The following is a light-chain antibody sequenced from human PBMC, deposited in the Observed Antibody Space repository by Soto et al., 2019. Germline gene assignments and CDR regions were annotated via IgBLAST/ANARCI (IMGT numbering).Light chain of an antibody. Sequence: QSVLTQPPSVSAAPGQKVTISCSGSSSNIGNNYVSWYQQLPGTAPKLLIYDNNKRPSGIPDRFSGSKSGTSATLGITGLQTGDEADYYCSAYRISSTEFGGGTKVTVL. V-gene: IGLV1-51*01. J-gene: IGLJ2*01. CDR3: SAYRISSTE. CDR2: DNN. CDR1: SSNIGNNY.